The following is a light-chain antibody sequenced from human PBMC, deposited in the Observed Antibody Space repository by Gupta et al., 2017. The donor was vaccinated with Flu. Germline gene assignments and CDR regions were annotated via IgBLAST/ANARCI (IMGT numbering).Light chain of an antibody. CDR1: QNVSPW. CDR3: QQDHSYWT. J-gene: IGKJ1*01. CDR2: KVS. V-gene: IGKV1-5*03. Sequence: DIQMTQSPSTLSASVGDRVTITCRASQNVSPWLAWHQQKPGKAPKLLIYKVSTLKSGVPSRFSGSGSGTEFTLTISSRQPDDFAIYYCQQDHSYWTFGQGTKVEIK.